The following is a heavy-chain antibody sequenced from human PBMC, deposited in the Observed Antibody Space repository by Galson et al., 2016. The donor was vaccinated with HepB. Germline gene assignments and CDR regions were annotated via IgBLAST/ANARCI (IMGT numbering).Heavy chain of an antibody. CDR1: GFTFSDYN. J-gene: IGHJ6*04. Sequence: SLRLSCAASGFTFSDYNMNWVRQAPGKGLEWVSSIIPSGSYTYYADSVKGRFTISRDNAKNSLFLQMSSLRAEDTAVYYCASHIFLLRFLVWGKGTTVMASS. D-gene: IGHD3-3*01. CDR2: IIPSGSYT. V-gene: IGHV3-21*01. CDR3: ASHIFLLRFLV.